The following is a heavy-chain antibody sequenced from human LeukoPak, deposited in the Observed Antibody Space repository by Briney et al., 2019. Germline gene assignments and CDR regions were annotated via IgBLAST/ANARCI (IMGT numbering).Heavy chain of an antibody. CDR2: ISGSGGST. CDR3: AKVPGGSTVTTRVY. Sequence: GGSLRLSCAASGFTFSSYAMSWVRQAPGKGLEWVSAISGSGGSTYYADSVKGRFTISRDNSKNTLYLQMNSLRAEDTAVYYCAKVPGGSTVTTRVYWGQGTLVTVSS. CDR1: GFTFSSYA. V-gene: IGHV3-23*01. J-gene: IGHJ4*02. D-gene: IGHD4-17*01.